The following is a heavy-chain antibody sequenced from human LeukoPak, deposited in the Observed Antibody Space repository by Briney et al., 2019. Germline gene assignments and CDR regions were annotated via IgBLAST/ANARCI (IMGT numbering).Heavy chain of an antibody. CDR2: IIPILGIA. J-gene: IGHJ4*02. V-gene: IGHV1-69*04. CDR1: GGTFSSYA. D-gene: IGHD6-13*01. CDR3: AREPTAAGHFDY. Sequence: SVKVSCKASGGTFSSYAISWVRQAPGQGLEWMGRIIPILGIANYAQKSQGRVTITADKSTNTAYMELSSLRSEDTAVYYCAREPTAAGHFDYWGQGTLVTVSS.